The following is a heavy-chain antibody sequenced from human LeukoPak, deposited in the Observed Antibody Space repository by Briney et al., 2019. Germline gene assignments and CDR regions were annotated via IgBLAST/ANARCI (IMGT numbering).Heavy chain of an antibody. V-gene: IGHV4-59*12. CDR1: GGSISSYY. Sequence: TSETLSLTCTVSGGSISSYYWSWIRQPPGKGLEWIGYIYYSGSTNYNPSLKSRVTISVDTSKNQFSLKLSSVTAADTAVYYCARGRYREITIFGVANPSHNNWFDPWGQGTLVTVSS. D-gene: IGHD3-3*01. CDR2: IYYSGST. CDR3: ARGRYREITIFGVANPSHNNWFDP. J-gene: IGHJ5*02.